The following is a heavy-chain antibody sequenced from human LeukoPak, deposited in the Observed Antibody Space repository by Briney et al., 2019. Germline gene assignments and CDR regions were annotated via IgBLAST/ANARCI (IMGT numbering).Heavy chain of an antibody. CDR3: ARGPSGYHNT. CDR1: GFTFSNYA. CDR2: VSGSGGKT. J-gene: IGHJ4*02. Sequence: GGSLRLSCSASGFTFSNYAMSWVRQAPGKGLEWVSAVSGSGGKTNYADSVKGRFTISRDNSKNTLYLQMNSLRAEDTAVYYCARGPSGYHNTGGQGTLVTVSS. D-gene: IGHD5-12*01. V-gene: IGHV3-23*01.